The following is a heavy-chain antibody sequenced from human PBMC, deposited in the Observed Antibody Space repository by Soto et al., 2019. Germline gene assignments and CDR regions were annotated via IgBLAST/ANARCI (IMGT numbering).Heavy chain of an antibody. J-gene: IGHJ5*02. CDR1: GGSISSSDYS. V-gene: IGHV4-39*02. CDR3: AKTTTLNWFDP. Sequence: SETLSLTCTVSGGSISSSDYSWSWIRQPPGRGLEWIGSIYYSGSTYYNPSLRSRVSISVDTSKNHSSLKLSSVTASDTAVYYCAKTTTLNWFDPWGQGALATVS. D-gene: IGHD1-26*01. CDR2: IYYSGST.